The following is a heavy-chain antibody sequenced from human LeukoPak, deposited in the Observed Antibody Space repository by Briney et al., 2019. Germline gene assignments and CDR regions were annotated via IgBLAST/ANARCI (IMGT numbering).Heavy chain of an antibody. D-gene: IGHD3-10*01. CDR2: IYYSGST. CDR1: GGSISSYY. V-gene: IGHV4-59*06. Sequence: SETLSLTCTVSGGSISSYYWSWIRQPPGKGLEWIGYIYYSGSTYYNPPLKSRVNISVDTSKIQFSLKLSSVTAADTAVYYCAVMVRGVFDYWGQGTLVTVSS. J-gene: IGHJ4*02. CDR3: AVMVRGVFDY.